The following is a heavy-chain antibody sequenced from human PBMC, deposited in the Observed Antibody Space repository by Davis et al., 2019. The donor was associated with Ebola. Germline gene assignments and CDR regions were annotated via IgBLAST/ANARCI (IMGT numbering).Heavy chain of an antibody. CDR1: GFTFSSYA. J-gene: IGHJ4*02. V-gene: IGHV3-23*01. CDR3: AKAGYYFDSSGYFDY. CDR2: ISASGATT. D-gene: IGHD3-22*01. Sequence: GESLKISCAASGFTFSSYAMSWVRQAPGKGLEWVSAISASGATTYYADSVKGRFTISRDNSKDTLYLQMNSLRADDTAVYYCAKAGYYFDSSGYFDYWGQGTLVTVSS.